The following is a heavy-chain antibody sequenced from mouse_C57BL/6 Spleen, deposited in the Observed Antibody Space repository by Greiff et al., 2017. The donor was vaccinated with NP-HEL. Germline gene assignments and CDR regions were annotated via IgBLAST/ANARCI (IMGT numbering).Heavy chain of an antibody. CDR3: AREGVDYDYGRTWFAY. J-gene: IGHJ3*01. Sequence: QVQLQQPGAELVKPGASVKMSCKASGYTFTSYWITWVKQRPGQGLEWIGDIYPGSGSTNYNEKFKSKATLTVDTSSSTAYMQLSSLTSEDSAVYYCAREGVDYDYGRTWFAYWGQGTLVTVSA. CDR2: IYPGSGST. CDR1: GYTFTSYW. V-gene: IGHV1-55*01. D-gene: IGHD2-4*01.